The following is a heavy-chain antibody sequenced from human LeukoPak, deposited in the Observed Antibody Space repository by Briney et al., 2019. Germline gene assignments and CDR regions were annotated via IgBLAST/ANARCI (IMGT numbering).Heavy chain of an antibody. J-gene: IGHJ6*02. D-gene: IGHD6-13*01. Sequence: PGGSLRLSCAASGFTFSSYGMRWVRQAPGKGLEWVAVIWYDGSNKYYADSVKGRFTISRDNSKNTLYLQMNSLRAEDTAVYYCARAAAGTGVNYYYYGMDVWGQGTTVTVSS. CDR3: ARAAAGTGVNYYYYGMDV. CDR1: GFTFSSYG. CDR2: IWYDGSNK. V-gene: IGHV3-33*01.